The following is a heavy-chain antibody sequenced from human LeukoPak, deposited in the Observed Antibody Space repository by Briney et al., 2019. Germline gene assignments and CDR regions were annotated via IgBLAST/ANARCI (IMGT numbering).Heavy chain of an antibody. CDR2: IYYSGST. Sequence: SETLSLTCTVSGGSISSCYWSWIRQPPGKGLEWIGYIYYSGSTNYNPSLKSRVTISVDTSKNQFSLKLSSVTAADTAVYYCARGALWFGELSVQNWFDPWGQGTLVTVSS. J-gene: IGHJ5*02. CDR3: ARGALWFGELSVQNWFDP. CDR1: GGSISSCY. D-gene: IGHD3-10*01. V-gene: IGHV4-59*01.